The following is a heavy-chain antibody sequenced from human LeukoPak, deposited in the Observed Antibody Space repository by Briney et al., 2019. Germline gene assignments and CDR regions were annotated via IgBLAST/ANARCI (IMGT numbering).Heavy chain of an antibody. CDR3: ARHRRVTNWYVDF. D-gene: IGHD1-1*01. J-gene: IGHJ4*02. CDR1: GGSISTNSNFI. Sequence: PSETRSLTCTVSGGSISTNSNFIWGWIRQPPGKGLDWIGIIYYSGTTYYNPSLKSRVTIFVDTSKNLFSLRLTSVTAADTAVYYCARHRRVTNWYVDFWGQGTLVTVSS. CDR2: IYYSGTT. V-gene: IGHV4-39*01.